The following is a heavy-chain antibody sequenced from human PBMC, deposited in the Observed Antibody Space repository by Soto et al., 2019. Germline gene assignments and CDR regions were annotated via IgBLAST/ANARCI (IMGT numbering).Heavy chain of an antibody. J-gene: IGHJ4*02. CDR3: AHTMAPRILDS. Sequence: QITLKEAGPTLVKPTQTLTLTCSFSGFSLITSGVGVGWIRQPPGKALEWLALIYWDDDTGYSTSLRNRLTITKDTSRNQVVPTMTNMDPADTGTYYCAHTMAPRILDSCGQGTLLTVSS. CDR1: GFSLITSGVG. V-gene: IGHV2-5*02. CDR2: IYWDDDT.